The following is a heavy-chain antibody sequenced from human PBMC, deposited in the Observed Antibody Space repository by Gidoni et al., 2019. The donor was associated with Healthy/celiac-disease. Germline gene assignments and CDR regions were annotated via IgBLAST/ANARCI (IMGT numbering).Heavy chain of an antibody. CDR1: GFTFDDYT. V-gene: IGHV3-43*01. CDR3: AKDIMVRGVAYFDY. Sequence: EVQLVESGGVVVQPGGSLRLSCAASGFTFDDYTMHWVRQAPGKGLEWVSLISWDGGSTYYADSVKGRFTISRDNSKNSLYLQMNSLRTEDTALYYCAKDIMVRGVAYFDYWGQGTLVTVSS. D-gene: IGHD3-10*01. CDR2: ISWDGGST. J-gene: IGHJ4*02.